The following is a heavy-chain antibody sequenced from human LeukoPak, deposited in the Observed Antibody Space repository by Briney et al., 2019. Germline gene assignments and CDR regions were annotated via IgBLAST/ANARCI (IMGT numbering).Heavy chain of an antibody. D-gene: IGHD3-9*01. CDR2: ISYDGSNK. J-gene: IGHJ4*02. V-gene: IGHV3-30-3*01. CDR1: GFTFSSYA. Sequence: GGSRRLSCAASGFTFSSYAMHWVRQAPGKGLEWVAVISYDGSNKYYADSVKGRFTISRDNSKNTLYLQMNSLRAEDTAVYYCARDPSGYSANFDYWGQGTLVTVSS. CDR3: ARDPSGYSANFDY.